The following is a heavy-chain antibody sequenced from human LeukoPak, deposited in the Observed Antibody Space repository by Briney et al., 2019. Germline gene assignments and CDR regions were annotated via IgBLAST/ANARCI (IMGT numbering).Heavy chain of an antibody. Sequence: GGSLRLSCAASGFTFTSYAMSWVRQAPGKGLEWVSSISTSGTYIYYADSVKGRFTISRDNAQNSLYLQMNSLRAEDTAVYYCTRSTTIADDCWGQGTLVTVPS. J-gene: IGHJ4*02. CDR1: GFTFTSYA. CDR2: ISTSGTYI. CDR3: TRSTTIADDC. V-gene: IGHV3-21*01. D-gene: IGHD2-15*01.